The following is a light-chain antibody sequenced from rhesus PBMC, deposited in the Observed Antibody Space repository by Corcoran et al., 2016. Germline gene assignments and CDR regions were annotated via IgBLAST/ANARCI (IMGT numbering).Light chain of an antibody. J-gene: IGKJ1*01. CDR1: QSVSSS. CDR2: DAS. V-gene: IGKV3-35*01. CDR3: NQYSNWPRT. Sequence: EIVLTQSPATPSLSPGERATLSCRASQSVSSSFAWYQQTPGQTPRLLIYDASNRATGIPDRFSGSGAGTDFTRTISSLEPEDVGVDYCNQYSNWPRTFGQGTKVEIK.